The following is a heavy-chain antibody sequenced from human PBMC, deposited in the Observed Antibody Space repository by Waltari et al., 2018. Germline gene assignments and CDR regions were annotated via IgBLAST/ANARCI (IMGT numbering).Heavy chain of an antibody. V-gene: IGHV4-30-2*01. CDR1: GGSINSGAFS. J-gene: IGHJ4*02. D-gene: IGHD3-16*01. Sequence: QVQLQQSGSGLVKPSQTLSLTCAVSGGSINSGAFSWSWIRQPPGKGLEWIGFINHSGSTYYNPSLKTRVTISVDTSKNQFSLRLTSLTAADTAVYFCTRGHRRHADYGFYYWGQGTLVTVSS. CDR2: INHSGST. CDR3: TRGHRRHADYGFYY.